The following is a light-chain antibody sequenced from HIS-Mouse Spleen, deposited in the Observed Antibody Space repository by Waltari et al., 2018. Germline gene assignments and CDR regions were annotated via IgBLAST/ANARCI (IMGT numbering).Light chain of an antibody. CDR2: AAS. V-gene: IGKV1-9*01. CDR3: QQLNSYPPT. J-gene: IGKJ1*01. CDR1: QGISSY. Sequence: DIQLTQSPSFLSASVGDRVTITCRASQGISSYLAWYQQKPRKDPKLLIYAASTLQSGVPSRFSGSGSGTEFTLTISSLQPEDFATYYCQQLNSYPPTFGQGTKVEIK.